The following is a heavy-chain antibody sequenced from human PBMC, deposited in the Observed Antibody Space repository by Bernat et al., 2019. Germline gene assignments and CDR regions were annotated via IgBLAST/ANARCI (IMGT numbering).Heavy chain of an antibody. CDR1: GGSISSSSYY. J-gene: IGHJ4*02. V-gene: IGHV4-39*01. Sequence: QLQLQESGPGLVKPSETLSLTCTVSGGSISSSSYYWGWIRQPPGKGLEWIGSIYYSGSTYYNPSLKSRVTISVDTSKNQFSLKLSSVTAADTAVYYCARLLRSLYYFDYWGQGTLVTVSS. CDR2: IYYSGST. D-gene: IGHD3-3*01. CDR3: ARLLRSLYYFDY.